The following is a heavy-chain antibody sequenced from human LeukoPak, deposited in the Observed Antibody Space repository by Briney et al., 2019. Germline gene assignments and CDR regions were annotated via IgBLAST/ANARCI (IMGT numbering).Heavy chain of an antibody. CDR2: IWYDGSKK. Sequence: HPGGSLRLSCAASGFTFSWYGIHWVRQAPGKGLEWVAVIWYDGSKKYYADSVKGRFTISRDNSKNTLYLQMNSLRAEDTAVYYCARPLGYCSSTSCQAFDYWGQGTLVTVSS. CDR3: ARPLGYCSSTSCQAFDY. V-gene: IGHV3-33*01. J-gene: IGHJ4*02. D-gene: IGHD2-2*01. CDR1: GFTFSWYG.